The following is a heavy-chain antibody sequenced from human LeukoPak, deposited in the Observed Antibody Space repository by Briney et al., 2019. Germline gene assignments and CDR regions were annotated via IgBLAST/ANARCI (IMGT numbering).Heavy chain of an antibody. J-gene: IGHJ4*02. D-gene: IGHD4-17*01. Sequence: ASVKASCKVSGYTLTELSMHWVRQAPGKGLERMGGFDPEDGETIYAQKFQGRVTMTEDTSTDTAYMELSSLRSEDTAVYYCAALEDYGDYEFVHWGQGTLVTVSS. CDR1: GYTLTELS. V-gene: IGHV1-24*01. CDR3: AALEDYGDYEFVH. CDR2: FDPEDGET.